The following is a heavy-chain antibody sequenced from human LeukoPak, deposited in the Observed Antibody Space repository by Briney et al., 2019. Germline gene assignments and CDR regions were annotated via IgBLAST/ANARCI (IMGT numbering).Heavy chain of an antibody. D-gene: IGHD3-22*01. Sequence: SQTLSLTCAISGDTVSSNSATWSWIRQSPSRGLEWLGRTYYRSKWYNDYAVSVKGRTTFNPDTSKNQFSLQLNSVTPEDTAVYYCARELGYDSSGYYAGCYYYYGMDVWGQGTTVTVSS. CDR2: TYYRSKWYN. CDR1: GDTVSSNSAT. J-gene: IGHJ6*02. CDR3: ARELGYDSSGYYAGCYYYYGMDV. V-gene: IGHV6-1*01.